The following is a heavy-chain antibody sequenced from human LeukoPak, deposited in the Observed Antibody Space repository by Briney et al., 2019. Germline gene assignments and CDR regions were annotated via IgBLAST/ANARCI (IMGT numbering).Heavy chain of an antibody. CDR3: AKNPSGSYLHLD. V-gene: IGHV3-23*01. CDR2: ISDSGGRT. Sequence: PGGSLRLSCAVSGITLSNYGMSWVRQAPGKGLEWVAGISDSGGRTNYADSVKGRFTISRDNSKNTLYLQMNSLRAEDTAVYYCAKNPSGSYLHLDWGQGTLVTVSS. D-gene: IGHD1-26*01. CDR1: GITLSNYG. J-gene: IGHJ4*02.